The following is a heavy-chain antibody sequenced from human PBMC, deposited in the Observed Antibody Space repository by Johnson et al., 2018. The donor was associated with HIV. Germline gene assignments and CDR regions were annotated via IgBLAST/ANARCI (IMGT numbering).Heavy chain of an antibody. CDR1: GFAFRTYW. J-gene: IGHJ3*01. D-gene: IGHD2-21*01. Sequence: MLLVESGGGVVQPGGSLRLSCVASGFAFRTYWMVWVRQVPGKRPVWVARIYNDGSRTTYADSVRGRFTISRDNAKYTVDLQMNSLRVEDTAVYYCAKVDCGGDTCAGYDPFDLWGQGTLVTVSS. CDR3: AKVDCGGDTCAGYDPFDL. V-gene: IGHV3-74*03. CDR2: IYNDGSRT.